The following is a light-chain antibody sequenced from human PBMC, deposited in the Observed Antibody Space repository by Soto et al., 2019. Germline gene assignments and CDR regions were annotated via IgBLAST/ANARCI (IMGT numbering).Light chain of an antibody. CDR3: QKYSSVPV. CDR1: QDIRNF. J-gene: IGKJ3*01. CDR2: AAS. V-gene: IGKV1-27*01. Sequence: DIQMTQSPTSLSASVGDRVTITCRASQDIRNFVAWYQQKPGKAPKLLIYAASTLQSGVPSRFSGSGSGTDFTLTITSLQTEDVATYYCQKYSSVPVFGPGTKVEIK.